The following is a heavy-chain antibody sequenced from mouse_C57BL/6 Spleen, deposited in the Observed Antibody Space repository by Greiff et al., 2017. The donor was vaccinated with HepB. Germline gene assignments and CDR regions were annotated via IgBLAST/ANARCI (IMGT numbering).Heavy chain of an antibody. CDR3: ARGPYDSFDY. Sequence: DVQLQESGPGLVKPSQSLSLTCSVTGYSITSGYYWNWIRQFPGNKLEWMGYISYDGSNNYNPSLKNRISITRDTSKNQFFLKLNSVTTEDTATYYCARGPYDSFDYWGQGTTLTVSS. J-gene: IGHJ2*01. CDR1: GYSITSGYY. CDR2: ISYDGSN. V-gene: IGHV3-6*01. D-gene: IGHD2-4*01.